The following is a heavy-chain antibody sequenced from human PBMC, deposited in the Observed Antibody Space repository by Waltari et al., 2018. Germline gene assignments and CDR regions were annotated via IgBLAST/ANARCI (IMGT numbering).Heavy chain of an antibody. J-gene: IGHJ4*02. CDR3: ARSLHIFRAAAGMFDY. CDR2: VYYIGST. Sequence: QLQLQESGPGLLKPSGTLSPTCTVSDDSVSSGDYSWGWIRQSPGKGPEWIGSVYYIGSTSYNTSLKRRVTISVDTSKKQFSLKLSSVTAADTAVYYCARSLHIFRAAAGMFDYWGQGTLVTVSS. CDR1: DDSVSSGDYS. D-gene: IGHD6-13*01. V-gene: IGHV4-39*01.